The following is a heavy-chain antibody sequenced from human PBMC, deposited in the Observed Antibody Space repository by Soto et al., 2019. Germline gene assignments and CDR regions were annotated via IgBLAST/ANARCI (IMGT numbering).Heavy chain of an antibody. CDR3: AKGAYYDFWSVYSAFDY. CDR1: GFTVSSNY. D-gene: IGHD3-3*01. CDR2: IYSGGST. Sequence: PGGSLRLSCAASGFTVSSNYMSWVRQAPGKGLEWVSVIYSGGSTYYADSVKGRFTISRDNSKNTLYLQMNSLRAEDTAVYQCAKGAYYDFWSVYSAFDYWGQRTLVTVSS. J-gene: IGHJ4*02. V-gene: IGHV3-53*01.